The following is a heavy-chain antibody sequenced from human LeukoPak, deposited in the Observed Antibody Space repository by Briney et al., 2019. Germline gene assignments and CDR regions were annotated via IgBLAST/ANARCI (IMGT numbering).Heavy chain of an antibody. CDR2: IRYDGSNN. D-gene: IGHD3-10*01. V-gene: IGHV3-30*02. CDR3: ARDVYGSVDY. J-gene: IGHJ4*02. Sequence: PGGSLSLSCAASGFTFNTSGMHWVRQAPGKGLEWVAFIRYDGSNNYYADSVKGRFTISRDTSKNTLYLQMNSLRTEDKAVYYCARDVYGSVDYWGQGTLVTVSS. CDR1: GFTFNTSG.